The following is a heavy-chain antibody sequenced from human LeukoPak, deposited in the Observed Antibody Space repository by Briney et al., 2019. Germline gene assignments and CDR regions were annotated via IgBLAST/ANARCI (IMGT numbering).Heavy chain of an antibody. CDR3: ARGVYYDSSGYYEPIVAVPKRPYYFDY. D-gene: IGHD3-22*01. V-gene: IGHV6-1*01. CDR2: TYYRSKWYN. CDR1: GDSVSSNSAA. Sequence: SQTLSLTCAISGDSVSSNSAAWNWIRQSPSRGLEWLGRTYYRSKWYNDYAVSVKSRITINPDTSKNQFSLQLNSVTPEDTAVYYCARGVYYDSSGYYEPIVAVPKRPYYFDYWGQGTLVTVSS. J-gene: IGHJ4*02.